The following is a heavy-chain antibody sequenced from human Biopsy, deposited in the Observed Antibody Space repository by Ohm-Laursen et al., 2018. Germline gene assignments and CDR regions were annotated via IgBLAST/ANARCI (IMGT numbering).Heavy chain of an antibody. CDR1: GGSISSSTFY. CDR3: ARHPTGFWFDP. J-gene: IGHJ5*02. V-gene: IGHV4-39*01. Sequence: PSDTLSLTCTVSGGSISSSTFYWGWIRQPPGKGLEWIGSVDYSGSGHYNPSLESRITISVDTSKNQFSLNLSSVTGADTAVYYCARHPTGFWFDPWGQGTLVTVSS. CDR2: VDYSGSG.